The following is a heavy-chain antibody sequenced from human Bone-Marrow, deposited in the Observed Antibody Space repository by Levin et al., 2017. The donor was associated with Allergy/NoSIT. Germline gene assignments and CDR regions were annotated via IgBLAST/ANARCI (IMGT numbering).Heavy chain of an antibody. CDR2: ISDSGGRT. V-gene: IGHV3-23*01. CDR3: AKDSGRQYCSGGTCYSGIDYFDS. D-gene: IGHD2-15*01. J-gene: IGHJ4*02. CDR1: GFTFSTHA. Sequence: PGGSLRLSCTASGFTFSTHAMSWVRQAPGKGLEWISGISDSGGRTYYADSVRGRFTVSRDNAQNTLYLQMNSRRGDDTAVYYCAKDSGRQYCSGGTCYSGIDYFDSWGQGTLVTASS.